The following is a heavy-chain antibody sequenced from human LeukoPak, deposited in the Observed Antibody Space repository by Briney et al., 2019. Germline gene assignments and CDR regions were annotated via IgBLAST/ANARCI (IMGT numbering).Heavy chain of an antibody. CDR2: ISGGSGGT. J-gene: IGHJ6*02. CDR1: GFTFTSYA. D-gene: IGHD3-10*01. V-gene: IGHV3-23*01. Sequence: GGSLRLSCAASGFTFTSYAMSWVRQAPGKGLEWVSSISGGSGGTYYADSVKGRFTISRDNSRSTLYLQMNSLRAEDTAVYYCASNLEPNTYYYGSGSYSYYYYGMDVWGQGTTVTVSS. CDR3: ASNLEPNTYYYGSGSYSYYYYGMDV.